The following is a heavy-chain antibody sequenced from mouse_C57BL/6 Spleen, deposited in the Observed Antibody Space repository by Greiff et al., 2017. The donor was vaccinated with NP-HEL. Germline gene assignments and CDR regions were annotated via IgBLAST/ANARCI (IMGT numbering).Heavy chain of an antibody. CDR3: ARSGNYYGHLYWYFDV. Sequence: EVKLVESGGGLVKPGGSLKLSCAASGFTFSDYGMHWVRQAPEKGLEWVAYISSGSSTIYYADTVKGRFTISRDNAKNTLFLQMTSLRSEDTAMYYCARSGNYYGHLYWYFDVWGTGTTVTVSS. CDR1: GFTFSDYG. J-gene: IGHJ1*03. D-gene: IGHD2-1*01. CDR2: ISSGSSTI. V-gene: IGHV5-17*01.